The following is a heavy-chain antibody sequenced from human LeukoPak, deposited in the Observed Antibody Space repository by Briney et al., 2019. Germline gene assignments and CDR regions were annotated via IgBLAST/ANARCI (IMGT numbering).Heavy chain of an antibody. V-gene: IGHV4-34*01. CDR2: INHSGST. CDR1: GGSFSGYY. CDR3: ARGRGRLVRAFDI. J-gene: IGHJ3*02. D-gene: IGHD6-19*01. Sequence: PSETLSLTCAVYGGSFSGYYWSWIRQPPGKGLEWIGEINHSGSTNYNPSLKSRVTISVDTSKNQFSLKLSSVTAADTAVYYCARGRGRLVRAFDIWGQGTMVTVSS.